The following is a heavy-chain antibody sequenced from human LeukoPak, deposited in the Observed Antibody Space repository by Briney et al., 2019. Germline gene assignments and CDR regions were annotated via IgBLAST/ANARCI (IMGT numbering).Heavy chain of an antibody. CDR2: IYTSGST. CDR3: ARNGAYYDSSGSFDY. J-gene: IGHJ4*02. Sequence: SETLSLTCTVSGGSISSYYWSWIRQPAGKGLEWIGRIYTSGSTNYNPSLKSQVTMSVDTSKNQFSLKLSSVTAADTAVYYCARNGAYYDSSGSFDYWGRGTLVTVSS. V-gene: IGHV4-4*07. D-gene: IGHD3-22*01. CDR1: GGSISSYY.